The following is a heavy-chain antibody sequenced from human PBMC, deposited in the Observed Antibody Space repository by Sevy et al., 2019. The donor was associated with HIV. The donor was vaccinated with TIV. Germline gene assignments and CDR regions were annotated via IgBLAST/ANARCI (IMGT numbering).Heavy chain of an antibody. Sequence: GGSLRLSCAASGFTFSSYSMNWVRQAPGKGLEWVSSISSSSSYIYYADSVKGRFTISRDNAKNSLYLQMNSLRAEDTAVYYCARSPDMFTSDAFDIWGQGTMVTVSS. V-gene: IGHV3-21*01. CDR2: ISSSSSYI. D-gene: IGHD3-16*01. J-gene: IGHJ3*02. CDR1: GFTFSSYS. CDR3: ARSPDMFTSDAFDI.